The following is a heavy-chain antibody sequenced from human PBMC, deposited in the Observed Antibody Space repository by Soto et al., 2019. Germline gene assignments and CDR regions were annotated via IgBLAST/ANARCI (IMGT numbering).Heavy chain of an antibody. V-gene: IGHV3-23*01. CDR1: GFTFSNYA. Sequence: EVQLLESGGGLVQPGGSLSLSCAASGFTFSNYAMSWVRQAPGKGLECVSAISGGGSSTYYADSVKGRFSISRDNSKNTVDLQMNSLRADDTAVYYGAKKASSGWYGTFDYWGQGTLVTVSS. J-gene: IGHJ4*02. CDR3: AKKASSGWYGTFDY. D-gene: IGHD6-19*01. CDR2: ISGGGSST.